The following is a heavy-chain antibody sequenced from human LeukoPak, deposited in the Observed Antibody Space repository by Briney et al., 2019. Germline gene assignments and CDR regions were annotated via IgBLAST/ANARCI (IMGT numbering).Heavy chain of an antibody. CDR1: GYTFSNYG. Sequence: ASAKVSCKASGYTFSNYGITWVRQAPGQGLEWMGWISANNGDTNIAQKFQGRVLMTTDTSTSTAYMQLGSLRSDDTAVYYCARRGPTHYYYYMDVWGKGTTVVVSS. D-gene: IGHD3-10*01. J-gene: IGHJ6*03. CDR2: ISANNGDT. CDR3: ARRGPTHYYYYMDV. V-gene: IGHV1-18*04.